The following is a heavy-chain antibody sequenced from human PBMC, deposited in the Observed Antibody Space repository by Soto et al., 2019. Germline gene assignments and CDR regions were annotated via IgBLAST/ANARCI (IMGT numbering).Heavy chain of an antibody. J-gene: IGHJ6*02. V-gene: IGHV4-59*01. Sequence: SETLSLTCTVSGGSISNYYWSWIRQPPGKGLEWIGYIYYSGSTNYNPSLKSRVTISVDTSKNQFSLKLSSVTAADTAVYYCAREGYDSRKYYYYGIDVWGQGTTVTVSS. CDR3: AREGYDSRKYYYYGIDV. CDR2: IYYSGST. CDR1: GGSISNYY. D-gene: IGHD3-22*01.